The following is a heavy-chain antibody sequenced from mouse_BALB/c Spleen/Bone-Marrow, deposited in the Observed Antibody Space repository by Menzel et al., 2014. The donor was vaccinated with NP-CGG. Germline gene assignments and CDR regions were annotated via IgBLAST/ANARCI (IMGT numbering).Heavy chain of an antibody. D-gene: IGHD1-1*01. CDR3: AGDYSFAY. J-gene: IGHJ3*01. V-gene: IGHV14-3*02. CDR1: GFNIKDTD. CDR2: IVPANGNT. Sequence: EVQLQLSAAELVGSGASARLPGTASGFNIKDTDIHWVMQRPEPGLAWIGRIVPANGNTKFEPKFQGKASITTDTSSITASRQLSSQTAEDTSVYYSAGDYSFAYWGQGTLVTVSA.